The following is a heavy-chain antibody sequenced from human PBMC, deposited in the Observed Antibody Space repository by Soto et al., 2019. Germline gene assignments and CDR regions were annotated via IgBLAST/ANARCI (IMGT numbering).Heavy chain of an antibody. J-gene: IGHJ5*02. D-gene: IGHD4-17*01. V-gene: IGHV5-51*01. CDR3: ARHGFYGDYSSNYFDT. Sequence: GESLKISCHGSGYSFANYWIAWVRQMPGKGLEYMGIIYPSDSNTRYSPSFQGQVTISADKSISTAYLQWSSLKASDTAIYYCARHGFYGDYSSNYFDTWGQGTLVTVSS. CDR2: IYPSDSNT. CDR1: GYSFANYW.